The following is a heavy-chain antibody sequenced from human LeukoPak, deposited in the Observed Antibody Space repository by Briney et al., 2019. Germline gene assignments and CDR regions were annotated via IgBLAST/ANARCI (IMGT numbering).Heavy chain of an antibody. V-gene: IGHV4-34*01. CDR3: AREPHGEDDILTGPAGEFDP. Sequence: SETLSLTCAVYGGSFSGYYWSWIRQPPGKGLEWIGDINHSGSTNYNPSLKSRVTISVDTSKNQFSLKLSSVTAADTAVYYCAREPHGEDDILTGPAGEFDPWGQGTLVTVSS. CDR1: GGSFSGYY. D-gene: IGHD3-9*01. J-gene: IGHJ5*02. CDR2: INHSGST.